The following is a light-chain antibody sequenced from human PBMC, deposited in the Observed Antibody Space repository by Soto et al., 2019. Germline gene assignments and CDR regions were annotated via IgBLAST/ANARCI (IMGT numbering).Light chain of an antibody. CDR3: RSYTSSSTVV. Sequence: QSALTQPASVSGSPGQSITISCTGTSSDVGGYNYVSWYQHHPGKAPKLMIYDVSNRPSGVSNRFSGSKSGNTASLTISGLQAEDEADYYCRSYTSSSTVVFSGGTKLTVL. CDR1: SSDVGGYNY. V-gene: IGLV2-14*03. J-gene: IGLJ2*01. CDR2: DVS.